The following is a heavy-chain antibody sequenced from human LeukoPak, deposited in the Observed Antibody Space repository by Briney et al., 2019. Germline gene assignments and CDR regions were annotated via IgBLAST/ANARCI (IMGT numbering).Heavy chain of an antibody. CDR2: ISSGCSTI. CDR1: GFTFSSYS. V-gene: IGHV3-48*02. J-gene: IGHJ3*02. Sequence: PGGSLRLSCAASGFTFSSYSMNWVRQAPGKGLEWVSYISSGCSTIYYADSVKGRFTISRDNAKNSLCLQMNSLRDEDTAVYYCARENIVVVTAIRDAFDIRGQGTMVTVSS. D-gene: IGHD2-21*02. CDR3: ARENIVVVTAIRDAFDI.